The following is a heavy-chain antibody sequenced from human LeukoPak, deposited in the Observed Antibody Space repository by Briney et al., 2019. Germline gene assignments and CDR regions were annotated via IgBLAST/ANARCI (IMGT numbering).Heavy chain of an antibody. Sequence: PGGSLRLSCSMSGXTLSHYAVSWVRQAPGKGQEWVSTIGGGGGSTDYTDSVKGRFTISRDNSKNTLYLQMNSLGAEDTAVYYCAKGHRYCTSGNCNSAVDYWGQGTLVTVSS. D-gene: IGHD2-15*01. V-gene: IGHV3-23*01. J-gene: IGHJ4*02. CDR1: GXTLSHYA. CDR3: AKGHRYCTSGNCNSAVDY. CDR2: IGGGGGST.